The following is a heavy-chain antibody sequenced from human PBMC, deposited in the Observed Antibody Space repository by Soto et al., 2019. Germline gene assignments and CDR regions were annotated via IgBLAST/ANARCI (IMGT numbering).Heavy chain of an antibody. V-gene: IGHV3-23*01. CDR3: AKEGDLVAVAGTYYYGMDV. CDR2: ISGSGGST. D-gene: IGHD6-19*01. Sequence: GGSLRLSCAASGFTFSSYAMSWVRQAPGKGLEWVSAISGSGGSTYYADSVKGRFTISRDNSKNTLYLQMNSLRAEDTAVYYCAKEGDLVAVAGTYYYGMDVWGQGTTVTVSS. J-gene: IGHJ6*02. CDR1: GFTFSSYA.